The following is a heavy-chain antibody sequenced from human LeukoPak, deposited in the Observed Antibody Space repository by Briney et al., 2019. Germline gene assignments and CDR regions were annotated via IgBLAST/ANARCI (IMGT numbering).Heavy chain of an antibody. J-gene: IGHJ4*02. D-gene: IGHD3-10*01. Sequence: SETLSFTCTVSGGSISSGGYYWSWIRQPPGKGLEWIGYIYHSGSTYYNPSLKSRVTISVDRSKNQFSLKLSSVTAADTAVYYCARGTSSMGAIDYWGQGTLVTVSS. V-gene: IGHV4-30-2*01. CDR1: GGSISSGGYY. CDR3: ARGTSSMGAIDY. CDR2: IYHSGST.